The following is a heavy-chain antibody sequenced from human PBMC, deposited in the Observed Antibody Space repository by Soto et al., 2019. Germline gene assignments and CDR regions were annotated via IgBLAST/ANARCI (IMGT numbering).Heavy chain of an antibody. CDR2: IGTAGDP. Sequence: GGSLRLSCAASGFTFSSYDMHWVRQAAGKGLEWVSAIGTAGDPYYTDSAKGRFTISRENAQNSLFLQMNSLRAGDTAVYYCARGSFGAGSFRAYMDVWGRGTTVTVSS. CDR1: GFTFSSYD. CDR3: ARGSFGAGSFRAYMDV. V-gene: IGHV3-13*05. J-gene: IGHJ6*03. D-gene: IGHD3-10*01.